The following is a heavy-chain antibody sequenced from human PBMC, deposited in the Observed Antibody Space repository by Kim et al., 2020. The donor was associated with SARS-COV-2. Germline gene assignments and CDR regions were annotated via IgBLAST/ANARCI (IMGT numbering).Heavy chain of an antibody. J-gene: IGHJ4*02. Sequence: TNSTPSLQCRVTLSVDTSKNLFSLKLSSVTAADTALYYCASSGYDYYFDYWGQGTLVTVSS. CDR2: T. V-gene: IGHV4-4*09. CDR3: ASSGYDYYFDY. D-gene: IGHD5-12*01.